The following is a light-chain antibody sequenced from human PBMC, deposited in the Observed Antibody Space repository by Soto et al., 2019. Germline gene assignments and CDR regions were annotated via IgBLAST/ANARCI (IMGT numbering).Light chain of an antibody. V-gene: IGKV3-20*01. J-gene: IGKJ2*01. CDR2: GAS. Sequence: ESMLTQSPGTLSLSPGERATLSCRASQSVSTRYLAWYQQKPGQAPRLLIYGASIRATGIPDRFSGSGSGTDFTLTISRLEPEDFAVYYCHQFGSSPPAFTFGQGTKRE. CDR1: QSVSTRY. CDR3: HQFGSSPPAFT.